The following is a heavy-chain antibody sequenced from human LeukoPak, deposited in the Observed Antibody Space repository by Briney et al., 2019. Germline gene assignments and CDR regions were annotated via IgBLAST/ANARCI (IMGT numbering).Heavy chain of an antibody. Sequence: GGSLRLSCAASGFTVSSNYMSWVRQAPGKGLEWVSIIYSDDSTYYADSVRGRFTISRDNSKNTLYLQMNSLRAEDTAVYYCAREQSYTFDIWGQGTMVTVSS. CDR2: IYSDDST. CDR1: GFTVSSNY. CDR3: AREQSYTFDI. J-gene: IGHJ3*02. D-gene: IGHD3-10*01. V-gene: IGHV3-53*01.